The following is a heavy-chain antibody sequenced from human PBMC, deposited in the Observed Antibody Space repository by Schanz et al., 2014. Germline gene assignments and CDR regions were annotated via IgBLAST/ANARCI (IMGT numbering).Heavy chain of an antibody. J-gene: IGHJ6*02. V-gene: IGHV1-18*01. CDR3: VRDAGWAFGDYHDMDV. CDR1: GYSFTKYG. Sequence: QVQLVQSGSEVKKPGDSVKVSCETSGYSFTKYGINWVRQAPGQGLEWMGWISVYHGHTNYAEKVHGRVTMTTDTSTSTAYMELRSLISDDTAVYYCVRDAGWAFGDYHDMDVWGQGTSVTVSS. D-gene: IGHD3-10*01. CDR2: ISVYHGHT.